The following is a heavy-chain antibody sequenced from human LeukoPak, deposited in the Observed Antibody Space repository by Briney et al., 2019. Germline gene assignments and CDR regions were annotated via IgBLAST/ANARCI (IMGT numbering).Heavy chain of an antibody. CDR2: IYTSGST. J-gene: IGHJ5*02. V-gene: IGHV4-61*02. Sequence: SQTLSLTCTVSGGSISSGSYYWSWIRQPAGKGLEWIGRIYTSGSTNYNPSLKSRVTISVDTSKNQFSLKLSSLTAADAAVYYCASLRRVTVSHSYNWCDLWGQGTLVTVSS. D-gene: IGHD2-8*01. CDR1: GGSISSGSYY. CDR3: ASLRRVTVSHSYNWCDL.